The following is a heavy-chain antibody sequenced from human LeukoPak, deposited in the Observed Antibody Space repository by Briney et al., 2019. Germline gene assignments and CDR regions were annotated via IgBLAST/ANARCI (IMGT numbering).Heavy chain of an antibody. V-gene: IGHV4-59*01. CDR2: IYYSGST. J-gene: IGHJ4*02. Sequence: PSETLSLTCTVSGGSISSYYWSWIRQPPGKGLEWIAYIYYSGSTNYNPSLKSRVTISVDTSKNQFSLKLSSVAAADTAVYYCARVARRAAAGSDFDYWGQGTLVTVSS. CDR1: GGSISSYY. D-gene: IGHD6-13*01. CDR3: ARVARRAAAGSDFDY.